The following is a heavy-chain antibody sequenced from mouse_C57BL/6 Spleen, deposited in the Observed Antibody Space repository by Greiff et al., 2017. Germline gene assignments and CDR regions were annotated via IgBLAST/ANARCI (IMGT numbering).Heavy chain of an antibody. CDR1: GYTFTDYE. D-gene: IGHD3-3*01. Sequence: QVQLQQSGAELVRPGASVTLSCKASGYTFTDYEMHWVKQTPVHGLEWIGAIDPETGGTAYNQKFKGKAILTADKSSSTAYMELRSLTSEDSAVYYGTRRDGDFDSWGQGTTLTVSS. J-gene: IGHJ2*01. CDR3: TRRDGDFDS. V-gene: IGHV1-15*01. CDR2: IDPETGGT.